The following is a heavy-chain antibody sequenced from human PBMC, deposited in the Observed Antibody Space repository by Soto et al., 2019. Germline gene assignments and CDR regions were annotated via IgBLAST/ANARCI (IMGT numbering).Heavy chain of an antibody. CDR3: ARHRSPAASHYYYYYMDV. J-gene: IGHJ6*03. CDR1: GGSISSSSYY. D-gene: IGHD2-2*01. V-gene: IGHV4-39*01. CDR2: IYYSGST. Sequence: SETLSLTCTVSGGSISSSSYYWVWIRQPPGKGLEWIGSIYYSGSTYYNPSLKSRVTISVDTSKNQFSLKLSSVTAADTAVYYCARHRSPAASHYYYYYMDVWGKGTTVTVSS.